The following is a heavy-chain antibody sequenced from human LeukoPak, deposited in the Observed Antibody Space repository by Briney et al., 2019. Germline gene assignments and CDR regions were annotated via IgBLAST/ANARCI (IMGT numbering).Heavy chain of an antibody. V-gene: IGHV1-2*06. CDR3: ARAGALLSTFDY. CDR1: GYTFTGYY. J-gene: IGHJ4*02. Sequence: ASVKVSCKASGYTFTGYYMHWVRQAPGQGLEWMGRINPNSGGTNYAQKFKGRVTMTRDTSISTAYMELSRLRSDDTAVYYCARAGALLSTFDYWGQGTLVTVSS. D-gene: IGHD2-15*01. CDR2: INPNSGGT.